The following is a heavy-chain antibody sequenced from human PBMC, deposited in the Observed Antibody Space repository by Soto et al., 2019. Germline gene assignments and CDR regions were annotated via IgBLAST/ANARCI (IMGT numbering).Heavy chain of an antibody. CDR3: AHRAMVRGVILTGYYYYGMDV. J-gene: IGHJ6*02. Sequence: QITLKESGPTLVKPTGTLTLTCTFSGFSLSTSGVGVGWIRQPPGKALEWLALIYWDDDKRYSPSLKSRLTITKDTSKNQVVLTMTNMDPVDTATYYCAHRAMVRGVILTGYYYYGMDVWGQGTTVTVSS. D-gene: IGHD3-10*01. CDR2: IYWDDDK. CDR1: GFSLSTSGVG. V-gene: IGHV2-5*02.